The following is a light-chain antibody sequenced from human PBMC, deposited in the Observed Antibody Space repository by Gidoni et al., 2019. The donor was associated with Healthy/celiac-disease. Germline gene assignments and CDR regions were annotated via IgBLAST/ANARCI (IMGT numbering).Light chain of an antibody. J-gene: IGKJ5*01. CDR1: QDISNY. CDR2: DAS. V-gene: IGKV1-33*01. Sequence: DIQMTQSPSSLSASVGDRVTITCQASQDISNYLNWYQQTPGKAPKLLIYDASNLETGVPSSVSGSGSGTDFTFTISRLQPEDIATYYYQQYDNLPLTFGQGTRLEIK. CDR3: QQYDNLPLT.